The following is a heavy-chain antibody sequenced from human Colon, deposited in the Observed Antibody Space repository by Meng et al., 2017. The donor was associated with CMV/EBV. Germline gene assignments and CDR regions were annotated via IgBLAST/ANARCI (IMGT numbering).Heavy chain of an antibody. V-gene: IGHV3-21*06. J-gene: IGHJ4*02. CDR1: GFLLSSYG. CDR3: AKPLSPRSAYSALLAF. D-gene: IGHD2-15*01. Sequence: GESLKISCAASGFLLSSYGMNWVRQAPGKGLEWVASITTANAYISYAESVKGRFTISRVDAKSSLLLQMDSLRVDDTAVYYCAKPLSPRSAYSALLAFWGQGTLVTVSS. CDR2: ITTANAYI.